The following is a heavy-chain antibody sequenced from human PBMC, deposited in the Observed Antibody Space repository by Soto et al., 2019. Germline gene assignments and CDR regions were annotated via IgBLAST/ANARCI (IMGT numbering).Heavy chain of an antibody. J-gene: IGHJ4*02. D-gene: IGHD3-10*01. CDR2: IYPGDSDT. V-gene: IGHV5-51*01. Sequence: GDSLKISCKGSGYSFTSYWIGWVRQMPGKGLEWMGIIYPGDSDTRYSPSFQGQVTISADKSISTAYLQWSSLKASDTAMYYCARLGYYGSGTLSQFDYWGQGTLVTVSS. CDR3: ARLGYYGSGTLSQFDY. CDR1: GYSFTSYW.